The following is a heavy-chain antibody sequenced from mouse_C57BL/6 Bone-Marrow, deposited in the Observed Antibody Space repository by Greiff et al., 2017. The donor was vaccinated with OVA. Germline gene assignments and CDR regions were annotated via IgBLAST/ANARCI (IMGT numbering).Heavy chain of an antibody. Sequence: VQLQHSGAELVRPGSSVKMSCKTSGYTFTSYGINWVKQRPGQGLEWIGYIYIGNGYTEYNEKFKGKATLTSDTSSSTAYMQLSSLTSEDSAIYICAPVVATKNYAMDYWGQGTSVTVSS. CDR3: APVVATKNYAMDY. V-gene: IGHV1-58*01. J-gene: IGHJ4*01. CDR1: GYTFTSYG. D-gene: IGHD1-1*01. CDR2: IYIGNGYT.